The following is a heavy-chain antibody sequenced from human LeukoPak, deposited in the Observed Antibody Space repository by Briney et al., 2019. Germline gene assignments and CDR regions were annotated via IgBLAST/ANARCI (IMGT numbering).Heavy chain of an antibody. D-gene: IGHD6-6*01. J-gene: IGHJ4*02. V-gene: IGHV3-23*01. CDR3: AKAYSSSDDY. Sequence: GGSLRLPCAASGFTFSSYAMRWVRQAPGKGLEGVSDIIGSGGRTYYTDSVKGRFTISRDNSKNTLYLQMNSLRAEDTAVYYCAKAYSSSDDYWGQGTLVTVSS. CDR1: GFTFSSYA. CDR2: IIGSGGRT.